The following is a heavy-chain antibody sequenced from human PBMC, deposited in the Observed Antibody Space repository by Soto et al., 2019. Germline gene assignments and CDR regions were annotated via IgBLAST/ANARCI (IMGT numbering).Heavy chain of an antibody. D-gene: IGHD2-21*02. J-gene: IGHJ4*02. V-gene: IGHV3-33*01. CDR2: IWYDGSNK. Sequence: QVQLVESGGGVVQPGRSLRLSCAASGFTFSSYGMHWVRQAPGKGLEWVAVIWYDGSNKYYADSVKGRFTISRDNSKNTLYLQMNSLRAEDTAVYCCARDLEGDYYFYYWGQGTLVTVSS. CDR1: GFTFSSYG. CDR3: ARDLEGDYYFYY.